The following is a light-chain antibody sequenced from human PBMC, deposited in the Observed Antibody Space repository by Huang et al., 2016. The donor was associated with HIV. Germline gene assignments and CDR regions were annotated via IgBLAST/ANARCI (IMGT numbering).Light chain of an antibody. CDR1: QSVRGN. CDR2: DAS. Sequence: EIVMTQSPATLSVSPGVRASLACRASQSVRGNIAWYQQKPGPAPRLLIFDASTRAAGVPARFTGSESGAEFTLTISRRQSEDSAGYYCQYYNNWPPRGTFGQGTKVEIK. CDR3: QYYNNWPPRGT. J-gene: IGKJ1*01. V-gene: IGKV3-15*01.